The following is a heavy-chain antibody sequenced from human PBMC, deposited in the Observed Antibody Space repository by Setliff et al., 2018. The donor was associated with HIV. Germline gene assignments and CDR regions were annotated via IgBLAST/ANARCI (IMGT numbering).Heavy chain of an antibody. Sequence: GGSLRLSWAASGFTFSSYNMNWVRQAPGTGPGWVSSISYDSRIIYHADSMKGRFTISRDNAKKLVYLQMNSLRAEDTAIYYCARDRASSGYYARFDRWGQGTLVTVSS. CDR2: ISYDSRII. D-gene: IGHD3-22*01. CDR1: GFTFSSYN. V-gene: IGHV3-21*01. J-gene: IGHJ4*02. CDR3: ARDRASSGYYARFDR.